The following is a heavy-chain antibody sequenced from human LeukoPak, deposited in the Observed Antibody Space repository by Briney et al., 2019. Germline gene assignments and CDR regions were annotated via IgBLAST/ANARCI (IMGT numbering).Heavy chain of an antibody. D-gene: IGHD5-12*01. Sequence: GGSLRLSCAASGFTFNSYWMSWVRQAPGKGLEWVSGINDNGSTRFYAASVKGRFTSSRDNPKNTLYLQMNGLRVEDTAVYYCAKDMQTWPRFPDYWGQGTLVTVSS. CDR1: GFTFNSYW. CDR3: AKDMQTWPRFPDY. V-gene: IGHV3-23*01. CDR2: INDNGSTR. J-gene: IGHJ4*02.